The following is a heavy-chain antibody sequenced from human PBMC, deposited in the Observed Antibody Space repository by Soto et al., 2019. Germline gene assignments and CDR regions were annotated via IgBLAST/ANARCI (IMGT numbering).Heavy chain of an antibody. CDR1: GFTFSSHG. J-gene: IGHJ6*02. CDR2: IWYDGSNK. CDR3: ARNRDGYSSYYYYGMDV. V-gene: IGHV3-33*01. Sequence: LRLSCAASGFTFSSHGMHWVRQAPGKGLEWVALIWYDGSNKYYVDSVKGRFTVSRDNSKNTLYLQMKSLRAEDTAIYYCARNRDGYSSYYYYGMDVWGQGTTVTGSS. D-gene: IGHD4-4*01.